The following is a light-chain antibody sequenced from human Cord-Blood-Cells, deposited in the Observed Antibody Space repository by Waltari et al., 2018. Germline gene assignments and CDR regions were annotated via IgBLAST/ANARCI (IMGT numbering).Light chain of an antibody. Sequence: DIQMTQSPSSLSASVGDRVTITCRASQSISSYLNWYQQKPGKAPKLLIYAASSLQSGVPLIFSGSGSGTDFTLTISSLQPEDFATYYCQQSYSTLYTFSQGTKLEIK. CDR2: AAS. J-gene: IGKJ2*01. CDR3: QQSYSTLYT. V-gene: IGKV1-39*01. CDR1: QSISSY.